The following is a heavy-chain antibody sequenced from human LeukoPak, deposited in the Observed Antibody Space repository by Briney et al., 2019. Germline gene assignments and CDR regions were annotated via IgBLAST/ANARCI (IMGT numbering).Heavy chain of an antibody. Sequence: PSETLSLTCTVSGGSISSYYWSWIRQPPGKGLEWIGYIYYSGSTDYNPSLKSRVTISVDTSKNQFSLKLSSVTAADTAVYYCARQDHAFDIWGQGTMVTVSS. V-gene: IGHV4-59*08. CDR2: IYYSGST. CDR1: GGSISSYY. CDR3: ARQDHAFDI. J-gene: IGHJ3*02.